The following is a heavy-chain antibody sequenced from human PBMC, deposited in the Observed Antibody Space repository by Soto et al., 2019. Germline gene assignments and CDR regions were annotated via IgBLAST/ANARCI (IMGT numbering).Heavy chain of an antibody. D-gene: IGHD3-16*01. Sequence: PGGSLRLSCAASGLTIISYGMSWVRQAPGKGLEWVSMISGSGGSTYYADSVKGRLTISRDDSKNTLYLKMNSLRAEDTAVYYCAKEGMITSGGISARIEQWGRGTRVTVSS. V-gene: IGHV3-23*01. CDR3: AKEGMITSGGISARIEQ. CDR1: GLTIISYG. J-gene: IGHJ1*01. CDR2: ISGSGGST.